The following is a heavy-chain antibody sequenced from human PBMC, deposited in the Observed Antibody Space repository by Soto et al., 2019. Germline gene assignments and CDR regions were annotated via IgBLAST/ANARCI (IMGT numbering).Heavy chain of an antibody. CDR3: ARCTVYYPSGFDP. V-gene: IGHV5-51*01. Sequence: GSSLNISCKAYGYSFTSYWIGWVREMPGQGLERVGIIYPGDSDTRYSPSFQGQVTISADKSISTAYLQWSSLKASDTAMYYCARCTVYYPSGFDPWGQGTLVTVSS. CDR1: GYSFTSYW. J-gene: IGHJ5*02. CDR2: IYPGDSDT. D-gene: IGHD1-26*01.